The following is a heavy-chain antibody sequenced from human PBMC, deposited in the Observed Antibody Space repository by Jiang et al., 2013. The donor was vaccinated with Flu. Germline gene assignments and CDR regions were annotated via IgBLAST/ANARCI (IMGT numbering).Heavy chain of an antibody. CDR1: GGTFSSYA. Sequence: EVKKPGSSVKVSCKASGGTFSSYAISWVRQAPGQRLEWMGWINAGNGNTKYSQKFQGRVTIARDTSASTAYMELSSLRSEDTAVYYCARALTLDRIAVAGLAYWGQGTLVTVSS. D-gene: IGHD6-19*01. CDR2: INAGNGNT. CDR3: ARALTLDRIAVAGLAY. V-gene: IGHV1-3*01. J-gene: IGHJ4*02.